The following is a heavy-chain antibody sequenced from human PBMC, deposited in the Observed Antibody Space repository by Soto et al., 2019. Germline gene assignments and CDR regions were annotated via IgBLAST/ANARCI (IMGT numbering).Heavy chain of an antibody. J-gene: IGHJ5*02. D-gene: IGHD2-15*01. Sequence: PSETLSLTCTVSDGSINNYYWGWIRQPPGKGLEWIGYIYYRGSTNYHASLRSRVTISVDTSKTHFSLILTSVTAADTAVYYCARTTSVASVVSWDRGTLVNISS. CDR3: ARTTSVASVVS. CDR1: DGSINNYY. V-gene: IGHV4-59*01. CDR2: IYYRGST.